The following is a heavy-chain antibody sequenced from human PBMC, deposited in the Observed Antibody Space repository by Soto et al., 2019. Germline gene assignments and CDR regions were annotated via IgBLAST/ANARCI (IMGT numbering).Heavy chain of an antibody. CDR2: INSGGSRT. D-gene: IGHD3-22*01. Sequence: RDSCGVAEVTSCSRWMHRVSKTPGRGLVWVSRINSGGSRTTYADAVKGRFTISRDNAKNTLYLQMNSLKIEDTAVYYCTTDSYSTIIIVRFDYWGHGTLVTVSS. J-gene: IGHJ4*01. V-gene: IGHV3-74*01. CDR1: EVTSCSRW. CDR3: TTDSYSTIIIVRFDY.